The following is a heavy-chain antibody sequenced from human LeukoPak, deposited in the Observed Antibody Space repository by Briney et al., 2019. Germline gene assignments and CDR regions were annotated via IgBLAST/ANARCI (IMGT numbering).Heavy chain of an antibody. CDR3: ARVSGYCSSTSCFHYYYGMDV. D-gene: IGHD2-2*01. CDR1: GGSISSGGYY. J-gene: IGHJ6*02. CDR2: IYYSGST. Sequence: SETLSLTCTVSGGSISSGGYYWSWIRQHPGKGLEWIGYIYYSGSTYYNPSLKSRVTISVDTSKNQFSLKLSSVTAADTAVYYCARVSGYCSSTSCFHYYYGMDVWGQGTTVTVSS. V-gene: IGHV4-31*03.